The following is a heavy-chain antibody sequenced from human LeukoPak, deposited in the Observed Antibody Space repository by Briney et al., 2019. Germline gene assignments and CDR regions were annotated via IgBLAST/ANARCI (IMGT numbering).Heavy chain of an antibody. D-gene: IGHD3-22*01. V-gene: IGHV3-20*04. J-gene: IGHJ4*02. CDR2: INWNGGST. CDR3: ARRAGDYSHPYDY. Sequence: RSGGSLRLSCAASGFTFDDYGMSWVRQAPGKGLEWVSGINWNGGSTGYADSVKGRFTISRDNSKNTVHLQMNSLRAEDTAMYYCARRAGDYSHPYDYWGQGTLVTVSS. CDR1: GFTFDDYG.